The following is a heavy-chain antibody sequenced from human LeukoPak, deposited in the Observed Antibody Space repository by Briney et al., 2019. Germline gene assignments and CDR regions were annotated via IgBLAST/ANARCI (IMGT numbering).Heavy chain of an antibody. J-gene: IGHJ6*03. D-gene: IGHD2-15*01. V-gene: IGHV3-53*01. Sequence: GVSLRLSCAASGFTVSSNYMIWVRQAPGIERVWVSVIYSGGSTYYADSVKGRFTISRDNSKNTLYLQMNSLSAEDTAAYYCARLYCSGGSCYSRYYYYYMDVWSKGTTVTVSS. CDR3: ARLYCSGGSCYSRYYYYYMDV. CDR1: GFTVSSNY. CDR2: IYSGGST.